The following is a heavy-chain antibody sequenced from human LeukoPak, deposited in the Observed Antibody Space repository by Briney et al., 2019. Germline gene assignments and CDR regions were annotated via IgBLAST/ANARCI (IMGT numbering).Heavy chain of an antibody. CDR2: INWNGGST. D-gene: IGHD3-22*01. Sequence: PGGSLRLSCAASVFTFDDYGMSWGRQAPGKGLEWVSGINWNGGSTGYADSVKGRFTIPRDNAKNSLYLQMNSLRAEDTALYYCARAFISYDSSGHLGLYYFDYWGQGTLVTVPS. CDR1: VFTFDDYG. CDR3: ARAFISYDSSGHLGLYYFDY. V-gene: IGHV3-20*04. J-gene: IGHJ4*02.